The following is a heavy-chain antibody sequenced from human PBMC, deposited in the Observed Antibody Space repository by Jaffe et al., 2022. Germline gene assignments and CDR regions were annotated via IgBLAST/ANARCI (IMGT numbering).Heavy chain of an antibody. CDR3: ARGLTYYYGSGSYWGYYYYYMDV. V-gene: IGHV4-61*02. CDR1: GGSISSGSYY. J-gene: IGHJ6*03. Sequence: QVQLQESGPGLVKPSQTLSLTCTVSGGSISSGSYYWSWIRQPAGKGLEWIGRIYTSGSTNYNPSLKSRVTISVDTSKNQFSLKLSSVTAADTAVYYCARGLTYYYGSGSYWGYYYYYMDVWGKGTTVTVSS. CDR2: IYTSGST. D-gene: IGHD3-10*01.